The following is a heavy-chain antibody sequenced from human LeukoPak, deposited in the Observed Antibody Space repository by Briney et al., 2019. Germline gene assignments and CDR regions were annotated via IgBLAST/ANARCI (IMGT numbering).Heavy chain of an antibody. Sequence: SETLSLTCTVSGGSISTSNYYWGWIRQPPGKGLEWIGNIFYSGSTYYSPSLKSRVTISLDTSRNQFSLKLNSVTAADTAVYYCARQVLVNFDYWGQGTLVTVSS. J-gene: IGHJ4*02. V-gene: IGHV4-39*01. CDR2: IFYSGST. CDR1: GGSISTSNYY. D-gene: IGHD4-23*01. CDR3: ARQVLVNFDY.